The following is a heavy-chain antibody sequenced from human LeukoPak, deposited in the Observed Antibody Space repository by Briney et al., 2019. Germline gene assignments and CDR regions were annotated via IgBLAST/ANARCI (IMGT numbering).Heavy chain of an antibody. CDR1: GFTFTRHS. J-gene: IGHJ4*02. V-gene: IGHV3-30*02. CDR3: AKEAEYQLLFDY. Sequence: PGGSLRLSCAASGFTFTRHSMNWVRQAPGKGLEWVAFIRYDGSNKYYADSVKGRFTISRDNSKNTLYLQMNSLRAEDTAVYYCAKEAEYQLLFDYWGQGTLVTVSS. CDR2: IRYDGSNK. D-gene: IGHD2-2*01.